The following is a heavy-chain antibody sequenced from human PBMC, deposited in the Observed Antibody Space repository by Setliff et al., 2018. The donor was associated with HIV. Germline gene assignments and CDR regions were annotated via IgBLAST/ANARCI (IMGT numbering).Heavy chain of an antibody. CDR3: REEGFDP. CDR2: INTETGNP. Sequence: GASVKVSCKASGYTLTTYGISWVRQAPGQGLEWMGWINTETGNPMYAQGFTGRFVFSLDTSVSTAVYYCASRIYYYDSNNFLREEGFDPWGQGTLVTVSS. J-gene: IGHJ5*02. V-gene: IGHV7-4-1*01. D-gene: IGHD3-22*01. CDR1: GYTLTTYG.